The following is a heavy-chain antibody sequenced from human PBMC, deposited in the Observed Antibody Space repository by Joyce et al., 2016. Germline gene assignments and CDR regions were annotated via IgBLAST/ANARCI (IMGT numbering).Heavy chain of an antibody. CDR3: ARSSYTNGIFDY. CDR2: LSSSSSYI. CDR1: GFTFSRYS. J-gene: IGHJ4*02. Sequence: EVQLVESGGGLVKPGGSLRLSCAAAGFTFSRYSMSWVRQAPWKGLEWVSSLSSSSSYIKYTDSVKGRFTISRDNAKNSLYLQMNSLRVEDTAVYYCARSSYTNGIFDYWGQGTLVTVSS. D-gene: IGHD2-8*01. V-gene: IGHV3-21*01.